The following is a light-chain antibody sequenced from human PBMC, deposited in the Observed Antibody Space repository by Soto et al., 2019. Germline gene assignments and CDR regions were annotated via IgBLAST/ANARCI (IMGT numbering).Light chain of an antibody. CDR1: QSVGKY. CDR3: QQRCNRPPWT. CDR2: DAS. J-gene: IGKJ1*01. V-gene: IGKV3-11*01. Sequence: EIVMTQSPATLSLSPGERATLSCRASQSVGKYLVWYQQKPGQAPRLLIYDASNRAPGIPARFSGSGSGTDFTLTISSLEPEDFAVYYCQQRCNRPPWTFGQGTKVEIK.